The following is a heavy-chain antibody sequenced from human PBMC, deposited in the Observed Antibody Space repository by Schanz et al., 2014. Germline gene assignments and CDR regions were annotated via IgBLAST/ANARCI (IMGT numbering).Heavy chain of an antibody. J-gene: IGHJ2*01. CDR3: ARVVRYSGYVRHWFFDL. CDR2: IHSTGET. V-gene: IGHV3-13*01. D-gene: IGHD5-12*01. Sequence: EVQLLESGGGLVQPGGSLRLSCAASGFAFSSHDMHWVRQVTGKGLQWVSAIHSTGETYYPDSVQGRFTISRENTKNSLYLQMTNLRAGDTAIYYCARVVRYSGYVRHWFFDLWGRGTSVTVSS. CDR1: GFAFSSHD.